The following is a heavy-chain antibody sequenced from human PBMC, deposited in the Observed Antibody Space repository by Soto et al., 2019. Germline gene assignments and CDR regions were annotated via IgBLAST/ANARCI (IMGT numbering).Heavy chain of an antibody. V-gene: IGHV4-59*08. CDR3: VRSSIEPRIFMYPFDY. Sequence: SETLSLTCTFSGGSFSSISNHYCSWIRQPPGKGLEWIGYISYSGSTSYNPSLKSRLIISVDTSQNQVSLKLASVTAADTAVYFCVRSSIEPRIFMYPFDYWGLGTLVTVSS. CDR2: ISYSGST. J-gene: IGHJ4*02. CDR1: GGSFSSISNHY. D-gene: IGHD6-6*01.